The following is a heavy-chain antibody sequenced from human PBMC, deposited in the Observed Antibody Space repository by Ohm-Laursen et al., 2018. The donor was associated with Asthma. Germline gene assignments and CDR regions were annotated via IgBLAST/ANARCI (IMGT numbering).Heavy chain of an antibody. Sequence: SVKVSCKASGGTFSSYAISWVRQAPGQGLEWMGGINSVFGTSTYAQKFHDRFTITADESTSTVYMTLSSLTSEDTAVYYCARKAGSCITSNCYSLDFWGQGTLVTVSS. CDR3: ARKAGSCITSNCYSLDF. CDR1: GGTFSSYA. V-gene: IGHV1-69*13. CDR2: INSVFGTS. D-gene: IGHD2-15*01. J-gene: IGHJ4*02.